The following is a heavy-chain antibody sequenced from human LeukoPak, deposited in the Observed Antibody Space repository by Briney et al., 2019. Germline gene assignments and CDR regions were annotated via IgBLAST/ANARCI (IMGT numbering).Heavy chain of an antibody. CDR1: GYTFTSYD. V-gene: IGHV1-8*01. CDR3: ARGPPNWGFDF. Sequence: ASVTVSCTASGYTFTSYDINWARHATGQGLEWMGWMSPNSGDTGYAQKFQGRVTMTRDTSTSTAFMELTSLRSEDTAVYYCARGPPNWGFDFWGQGALVTVSS. J-gene: IGHJ4*02. CDR2: MSPNSGDT. D-gene: IGHD7-27*01.